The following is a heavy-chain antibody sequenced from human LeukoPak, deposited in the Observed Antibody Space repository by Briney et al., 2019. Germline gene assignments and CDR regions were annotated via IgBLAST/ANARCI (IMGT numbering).Heavy chain of an antibody. J-gene: IGHJ4*02. CDR3: ASRRGYSYGTWDY. CDR2: IIPIFGTA. D-gene: IGHD5-18*01. CDR1: GGTFSSYA. Sequence: GASVKVSCKASGGTFSSYAISWVRQAPGQGLEWMGRIIPIFGTANYAQKFQGRVTITTDESTSTAYMELSSLRSEDTAVYYCASRRGYSYGTWDYWGQGTLVTVSS. V-gene: IGHV1-69*05.